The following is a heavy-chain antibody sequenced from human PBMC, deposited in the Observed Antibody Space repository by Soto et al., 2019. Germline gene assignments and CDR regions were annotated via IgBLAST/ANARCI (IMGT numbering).Heavy chain of an antibody. CDR1: GFTVSSNY. Sequence: ESGGDLIQPGGSLRLSCAASGFTVSSNYMHWVRQAPGKGLEWVSVIYSGGNTYYADSVKGRFTISRDNSKNTLYLQMNSLGAEDTAVYYCARDDYGLDVWGQGTTVTVSS. J-gene: IGHJ6*02. V-gene: IGHV3-53*01. CDR2: IYSGGNT. CDR3: ARDDYGLDV.